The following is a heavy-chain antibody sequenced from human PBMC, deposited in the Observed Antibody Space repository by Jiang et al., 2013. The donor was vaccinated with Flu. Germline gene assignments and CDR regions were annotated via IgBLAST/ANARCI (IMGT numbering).Heavy chain of an antibody. CDR3: ARVDFGGTYSHGFDA. V-gene: IGHV3-66*01. Sequence: VQLVESGGGLVQPGGSLRLSCAASGFTVSSNFMSWVRQAPGRGLEWVSVIYSDGSGGSTHYADSVKGRFTISRDNSRNTLDLQMNSLRDEDTAVYYCARVDFGGTYSHGFDAWGQGTMVTVSS. D-gene: IGHD4/OR15-4a*01. CDR2: IYSDGSGGST. J-gene: IGHJ3*01. CDR1: GFTVSSNF.